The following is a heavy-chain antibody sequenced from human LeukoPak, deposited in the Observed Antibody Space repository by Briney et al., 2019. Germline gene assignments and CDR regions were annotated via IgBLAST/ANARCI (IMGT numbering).Heavy chain of an antibody. Sequence: SVKVSCKASGGTFSSYAISWVRQAPGQGLEWMGRIIPIFGIANYAQKFQGRITITADKSTSTAYMELSSLRSEDTAVYYCARVEGYCSGGSCYLDPWGQGTLVTVSS. CDR3: ARVEGYCSGGSCYLDP. CDR1: GGTFSSYA. D-gene: IGHD2-15*01. J-gene: IGHJ5*02. CDR2: IIPIFGIA. V-gene: IGHV1-69*04.